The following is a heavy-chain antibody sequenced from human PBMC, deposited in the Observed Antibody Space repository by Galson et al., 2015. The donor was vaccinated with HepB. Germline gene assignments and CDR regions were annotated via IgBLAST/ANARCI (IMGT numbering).Heavy chain of an antibody. Sequence: SVKVSCKASGYTFGSYDIVWVQQASGQGLEWMGWMNPNSGNTGYAPKFQGRVTLTGDTSITTAYMEVTSLRSDDTAVYYCARALRNQLSSEHWGQGTLVTVSS. CDR2: MNPNSGNT. CDR1: GYTFGSYD. CDR3: ARALRNQLSSEH. J-gene: IGHJ4*02. D-gene: IGHD1-14*01. V-gene: IGHV1-8*01.